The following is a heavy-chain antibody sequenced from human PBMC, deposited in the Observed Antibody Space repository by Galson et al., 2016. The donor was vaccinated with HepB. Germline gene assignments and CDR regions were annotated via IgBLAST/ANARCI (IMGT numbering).Heavy chain of an antibody. V-gene: IGHV3-11*01. CDR2: FSLGGSTV. Sequence: SLRLSCAASGFTFSDGYISWIRQTPGKGLEWISYFSLGGSTVYYADSVKGRLTVSRANGENSVFLQMNSLRAEDTAVYYCARVDTYYDSSGYPDYWGQGTLVTVSS. CDR1: GFTFSDGY. D-gene: IGHD3-22*01. CDR3: ARVDTYYDSSGYPDY. J-gene: IGHJ4*02.